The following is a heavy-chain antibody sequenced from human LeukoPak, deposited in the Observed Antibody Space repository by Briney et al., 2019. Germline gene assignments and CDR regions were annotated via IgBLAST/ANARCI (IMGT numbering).Heavy chain of an antibody. J-gene: IGHJ4*02. CDR3: GVSHDNGRNSSDV. CDR1: GGSISITDYY. V-gene: IGHV4-39*01. Sequence: SETLSLTCTVSGGSISITDYYWGWVRQPPGKGLEWIGSASYSGSTYYNPSLKSRVTISIATSKNQFSLKLRSVTATDTAVYYCGVSHDNGRNSSDVWGQGALVTVSS. CDR2: ASYSGST. D-gene: IGHD4-23*01.